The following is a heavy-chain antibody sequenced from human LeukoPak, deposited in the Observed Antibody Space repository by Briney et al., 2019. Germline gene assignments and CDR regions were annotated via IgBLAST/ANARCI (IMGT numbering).Heavy chain of an antibody. CDR3: AKMSGWYQADY. J-gene: IGHJ4*02. CDR2: IRGSGGST. CDR1: GFTFSSYA. D-gene: IGHD6-19*01. V-gene: IGHV3-23*01. Sequence: GGSLRLSCAASGFTFSSYAMSWVRQAAGEGREWVSAIRGSGGSTYYADSVKGRFTISRDNSKNTLYLQMNSLRAEDTAVYYCAKMSGWYQADYWGERTLVTVSS.